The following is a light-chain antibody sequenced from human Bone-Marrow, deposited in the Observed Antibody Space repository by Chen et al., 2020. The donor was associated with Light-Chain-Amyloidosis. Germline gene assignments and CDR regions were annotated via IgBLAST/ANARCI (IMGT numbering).Light chain of an antibody. J-gene: IGLJ1*01. Sequence: QSALTQPASVSGSPGQLITISCTGTSSDVGGDNQVSWYQQHPDKAPKLMIYEVTNRPSWVPDRFSGSKSDNTASLTISGLQTEDEADYFCSSYTITNTLVFGSGTRVTVL. CDR3: SSYTITNTLV. CDR2: EVT. V-gene: IGLV2-14*01. CDR1: SSDVGGDNQ.